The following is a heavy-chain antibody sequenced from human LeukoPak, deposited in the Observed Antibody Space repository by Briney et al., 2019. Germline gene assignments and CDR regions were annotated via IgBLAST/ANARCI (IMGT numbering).Heavy chain of an antibody. V-gene: IGHV4-4*07. CDR1: GGSISSYY. D-gene: IGHD1-26*01. CDR2: IYTSGST. CDR3: ARYGNYYYYYMDV. J-gene: IGHJ6*03. Sequence: SEILSLTCTVSGGSISSYYWSWIRQPAGKGLEWIGRIYTSGSTNYNPSLERRVTMSVDTSKNHFSLRLSSVTAADTAVYYCARYGNYYYYYMDVWGKGTTVTVSS.